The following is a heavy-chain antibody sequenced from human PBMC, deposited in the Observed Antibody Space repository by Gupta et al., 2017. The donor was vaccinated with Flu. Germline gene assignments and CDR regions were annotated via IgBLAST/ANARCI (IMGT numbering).Heavy chain of an antibody. Sequence: QAPGKGLEWVAIISHGETNYYHTDSVKGGFTISRDNSKSTLYLHMSSLRTEDTAVYYCAKDWRWNNNNFGMNVWGQGTTVTVSS. CDR3: AKDWRWNNNNFGMNV. CDR2: ISHGETNY. V-gene: IGHV3-30*18. J-gene: IGHJ6*02. D-gene: IGHD1-1*01.